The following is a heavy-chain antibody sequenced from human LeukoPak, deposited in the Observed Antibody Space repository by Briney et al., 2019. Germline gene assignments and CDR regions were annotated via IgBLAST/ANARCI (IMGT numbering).Heavy chain of an antibody. CDR2: IYYSGST. V-gene: IGHV4-39*01. D-gene: IGHD3-22*01. CDR3: AGRGGYPLYYFDY. Sequence: SETLSLTCTVSGGSISSSSYYWGWIRQPPGKGLEGLGSIYYSGSTYYNPSLKSRVTISVDTSKNQFSLKLSSVTAADTAVYYCAGRGGYPLYYFDYWGQGTLVTVSS. J-gene: IGHJ4*01. CDR1: GGSISSSSYY.